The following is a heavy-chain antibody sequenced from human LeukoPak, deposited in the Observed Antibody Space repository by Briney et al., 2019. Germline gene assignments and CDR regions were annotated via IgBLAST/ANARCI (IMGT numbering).Heavy chain of an antibody. D-gene: IGHD3-16*02. CDR3: ASGSGYDYVWGSYRPFDY. CDR1: GGSFSGYY. Sequence: PSETLSLTCAVYGGSFSGYYWSWIRQPPGKGLEWIGEINHSGSTNYNPSLKSRVTISVDTSKNQFSLKLSSVTAADTAVYYCASGSGYDYVWGSYRPFDYWGQGTLVTVSS. V-gene: IGHV4-34*01. J-gene: IGHJ4*02. CDR2: INHSGST.